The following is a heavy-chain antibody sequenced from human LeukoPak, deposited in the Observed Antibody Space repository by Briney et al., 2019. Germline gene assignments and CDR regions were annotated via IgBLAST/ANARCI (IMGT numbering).Heavy chain of an antibody. CDR3: AKGVWVVRELIGDAFDL. V-gene: IGHV3-30*18. CDR2: ISYDGSNK. J-gene: IGHJ3*01. CDR1: GFTFSSYE. Sequence: GGSLRLSCAASGFTFSSYEMNWVRQAPGKGLEWVAVISYDGSNKYYADSVKGRFTISRDNSKNTLYLQMNSLRAEDTAVYYCAKGVWVVRELIGDAFDLWGQGTMVTVSS. D-gene: IGHD3-10*01.